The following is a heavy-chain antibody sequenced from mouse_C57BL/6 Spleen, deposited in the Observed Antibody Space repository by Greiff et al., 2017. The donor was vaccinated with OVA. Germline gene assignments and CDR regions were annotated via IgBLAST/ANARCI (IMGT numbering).Heavy chain of an antibody. CDR1: GYTFTDYY. CDR3: AREGVTTVVAKDYAMDY. V-gene: IGHV1-26*01. J-gene: IGHJ4*01. Sequence: VQLQQSGPELVKPGASVKISCKASGYTFTDYYMNWVKQSPGKSLEWIGDINPNNGGTIYNQKFKGKATLTGDKSSSTAYMELRSLTSEDSAVYYCAREGVTTVVAKDYAMDYWGQGTSVTVSS. D-gene: IGHD1-1*01. CDR2: INPNNGGT.